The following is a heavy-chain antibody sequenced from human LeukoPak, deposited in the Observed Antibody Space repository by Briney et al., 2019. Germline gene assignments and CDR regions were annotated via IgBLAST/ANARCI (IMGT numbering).Heavy chain of an antibody. J-gene: IGHJ4*02. CDR2: IHHGGST. V-gene: IGHV4-30-2*01. Sequence: SETLPLTCTVSGGSISSGDYYWSWIRQPPGKGLEWIGYIHHGGSTYYNPSLKSRVTISVDTSTNQFSLKLNSVTVADTAVYYCARDRSGYDLVDYWGQGAQVTVSS. CDR1: GGSISSGDYY. D-gene: IGHD3-10*01. CDR3: ARDRSGYDLVDY.